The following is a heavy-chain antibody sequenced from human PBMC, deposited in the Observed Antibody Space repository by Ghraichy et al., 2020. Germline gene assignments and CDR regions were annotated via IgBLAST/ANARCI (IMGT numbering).Heavy chain of an antibody. CDR3: SRSVAFGGAGAFDV. CDR1: GFTFTTYC. V-gene: IGHV3-30*04. CDR2: ISNDGSKT. Sequence: LSLTCAASGFTFTTYCMHWVRQAPGKGLEWVAIISNDGSKTYYRESVRGRFTISRDNSKNTAYLEVNSLRVEDTALYYCSRSVAFGGAGAFDVWGLGRMVTVSP. J-gene: IGHJ3*01. D-gene: IGHD2-21*01.